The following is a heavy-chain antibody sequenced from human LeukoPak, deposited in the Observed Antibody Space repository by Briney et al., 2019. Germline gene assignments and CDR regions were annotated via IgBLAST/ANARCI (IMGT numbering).Heavy chain of an antibody. CDR1: GFTFSSYA. D-gene: IGHD3-16*01. CDR3: ATSGRDYSDYSFASYCMDV. Sequence: GGSLRLSCAASGFTFSSYAMSWVRQAPGKGLEWVSAISGSGGSTYYADSVKGRFTISRDNSKDTLYLQMNGLRAEDTAVYYCATSGRDYSDYSFASYCMDVWGKGTTVTVSS. V-gene: IGHV3-23*01. J-gene: IGHJ6*03. CDR2: ISGSGGST.